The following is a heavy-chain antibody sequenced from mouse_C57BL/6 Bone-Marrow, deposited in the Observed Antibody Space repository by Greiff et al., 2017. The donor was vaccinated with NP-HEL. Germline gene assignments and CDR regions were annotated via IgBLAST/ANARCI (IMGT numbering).Heavy chain of an antibody. CDR1: GFNIKDYY. J-gene: IGHJ4*01. CDR2: IFPGSGST. V-gene: IGHV1-75*01. Sequence: QVQLQQSGAELVKPGASVKLSCTASGFNIKDYYINWVKQRPGQGLEWIGWIFPGSGSTYYNEKFKGKATLTVDKSSSTAYMLLISLTSEDSAVYFCARPDYYGSSFYAMDYWGQGTSVTVSS. CDR3: ARPDYYGSSFYAMDY. D-gene: IGHD1-1*01.